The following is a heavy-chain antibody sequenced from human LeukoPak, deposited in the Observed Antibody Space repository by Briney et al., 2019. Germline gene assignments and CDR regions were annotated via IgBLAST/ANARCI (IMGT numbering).Heavy chain of an antibody. CDR3: ATVLRFLEWSIHFDY. V-gene: IGHV4-39*01. D-gene: IGHD3-3*01. CDR2: IYYSGST. Sequence: TSETLPLTCTVSGGSISSSSYYWGWIRQPPGKGLEWIGSIYYSGSTYYNPSLKSRVTISVDTSKNQFSLKLSSVTAADTAVYYCATVLRFLEWSIHFDYWGQGTLVTVSS. CDR1: GGSISSSSYY. J-gene: IGHJ4*02.